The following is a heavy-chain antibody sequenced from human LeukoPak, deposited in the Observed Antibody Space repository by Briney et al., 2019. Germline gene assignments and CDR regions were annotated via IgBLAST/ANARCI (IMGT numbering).Heavy chain of an antibody. CDR1: GFTFSSYA. CDR3: ARDDGDYGIDY. Sequence: GGSLRLSCAAFGFTFSSYAMHWVRQAPGKGLEWVAVISYDGSNKYYADSVKGRFTISRDNSKNTLYLQMNSLRAEDTAVYYCARDDGDYGIDYWGQGTLVTVSS. V-gene: IGHV3-30-3*01. D-gene: IGHD4-17*01. CDR2: ISYDGSNK. J-gene: IGHJ4*02.